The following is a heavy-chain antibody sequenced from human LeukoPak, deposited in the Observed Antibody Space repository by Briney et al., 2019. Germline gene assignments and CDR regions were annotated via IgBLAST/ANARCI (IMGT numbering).Heavy chain of an antibody. J-gene: IGHJ6*02. CDR2: NNSDGSAT. CDR1: GFPFSSYW. CDR3: ASDSPYYGMDV. V-gene: IGHV3-74*01. Sequence: GGSLRLSCAASGFPFSSYWMHWVRQVPGKGLLWVSRNNSDGSATIYADSVRGRFTISRDNAKNTLYLQMSGLRVDDTAVYHCASDSPYYGMDVWGQGTTVTVSS.